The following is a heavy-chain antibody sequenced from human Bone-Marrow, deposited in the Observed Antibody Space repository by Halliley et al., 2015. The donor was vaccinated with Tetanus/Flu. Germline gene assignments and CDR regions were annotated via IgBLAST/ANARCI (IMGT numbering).Heavy chain of an antibody. Sequence: TLSLTCGVSGDSISTGYWWTWVRQPPGKGLEWIGEIYYSGSTNYNPSLRSRITMSVDKSKNQFSLKMTSVTAADTAIYYCARIKGEAVIAWFDAWGQGALVTVSS. V-gene: IGHV4-4*02. CDR3: ARIKGEAVIAWFDA. J-gene: IGHJ5*02. CDR2: IYYSGST. CDR1: GDSISTGYW. D-gene: IGHD3-16*01.